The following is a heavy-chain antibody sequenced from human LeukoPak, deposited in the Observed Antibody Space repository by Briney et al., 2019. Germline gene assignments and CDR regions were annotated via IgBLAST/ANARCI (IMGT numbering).Heavy chain of an antibody. CDR1: GGSFSGYY. CDR2: ISYSGNT. Sequence: SETLSLTCAVYGGSFSGYYWSWVRQPPGKGLEWIGTISYSGNTDYNPSLRSRVTISVDTSNNQFSLRLGSVTAADTAVYHCARHCCSGPAKRVFDIWGQGTMVTVSS. J-gene: IGHJ3*02. V-gene: IGHV4-34*01. D-gene: IGHD2-15*01. CDR3: ARHCCSGPAKRVFDI.